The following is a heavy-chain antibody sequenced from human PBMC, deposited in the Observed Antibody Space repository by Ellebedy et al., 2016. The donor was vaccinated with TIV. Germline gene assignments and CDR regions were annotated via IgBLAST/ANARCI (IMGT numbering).Heavy chain of an antibody. CDR1: GFTFSNYA. CDR2: ISGSGGST. V-gene: IGHV3-23*01. J-gene: IGHJ5*02. CDR3: AKDGGLYNWNVNWFDP. D-gene: IGHD1-1*01. Sequence: GESLKISCAASGFTFSNYAMNWVRQAPGKGLEWVSTISGSGGSTYYADSVKGRFTMSRDNSKNTLYLQVNSLRAEDTAVYYCAKDGGLYNWNVNWFDPWGQGTLVTVSS.